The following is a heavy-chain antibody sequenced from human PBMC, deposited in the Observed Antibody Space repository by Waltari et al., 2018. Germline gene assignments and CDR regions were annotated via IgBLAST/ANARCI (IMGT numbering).Heavy chain of an antibody. V-gene: IGHV1-24*01. Sequence: QVQLVQSGAEVKKPGASVKVSCKVSGYTLTELSMHWVRQAPGQGLEWMGGLDPEDGETIYAQKFQGRVTMTEDTSTDTAYMELSSLRSEDTAVYYCATRGSGSYYNVYYFDYWGQGTLVTVSS. CDR3: ATRGSGSYYNVYYFDY. J-gene: IGHJ4*02. CDR1: GYTLTELS. D-gene: IGHD3-10*01. CDR2: LDPEDGET.